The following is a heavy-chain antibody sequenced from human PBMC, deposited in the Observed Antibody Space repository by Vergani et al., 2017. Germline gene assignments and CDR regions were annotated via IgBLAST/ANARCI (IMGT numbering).Heavy chain of an antibody. J-gene: IGHJ4*02. V-gene: IGHV3-66*02. D-gene: IGHD3-10*01. Sequence: EVQLVESGGGLVKPGGSLRLSCAASGFTFSSNYMSWVRQAPGKGLEWVSVIYSGGSTYYADSVKGRFTISRDNSKNTLYLQMNSLRAEDTAVYYCAREGWFGELLYSDYWGQGTLVTVSS. CDR2: IYSGGST. CDR3: AREGWFGELLYSDY. CDR1: GFTFSSNY.